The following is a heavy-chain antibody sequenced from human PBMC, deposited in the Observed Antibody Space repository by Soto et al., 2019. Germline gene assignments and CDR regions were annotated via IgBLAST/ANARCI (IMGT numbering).Heavy chain of an antibody. D-gene: IGHD3-10*01. Sequence: GVSVKVSCKASGYRFNSYGIRWVRQSTGQGLEWMGRISGYKENTNYAQNVQGRVTMTTDTSTSTAYMELRSLRSDDTAVYYCARGVGSGSYYNQYNWFDPWGQGTLVTVSS. V-gene: IGHV1-18*01. CDR1: GYRFNSYG. CDR3: ARGVGSGSYYNQYNWFDP. CDR2: ISGYKENT. J-gene: IGHJ5*02.